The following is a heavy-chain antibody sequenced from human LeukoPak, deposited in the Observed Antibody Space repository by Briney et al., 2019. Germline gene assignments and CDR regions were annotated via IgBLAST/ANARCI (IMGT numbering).Heavy chain of an antibody. CDR2: ISAYNGNT. Sequence: ASVKVSCKASGYTFTSYGISWVRQAPGQGLEWMGWISAYNGNTNYAQKLQGRVTMTTDTSTSTAYMELRSLRSDDTAVYYCARGGFLWSGELLYHYYYMDVWGKGTTVTISS. J-gene: IGHJ6*03. V-gene: IGHV1-18*01. D-gene: IGHD3-10*01. CDR3: ARGGFLWSGELLYHYYYMDV. CDR1: GYTFTSYG.